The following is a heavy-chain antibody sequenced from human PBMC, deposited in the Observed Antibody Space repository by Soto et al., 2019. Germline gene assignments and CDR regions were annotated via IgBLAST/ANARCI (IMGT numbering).Heavy chain of an antibody. J-gene: IGHJ6*03. CDR3: AKLGAPPAVIAYYYYYYMDV. V-gene: IGHV3-23*01. Sequence: GGSLRLSCAASGFTFSSYAMSWVRQAPGKGLEWVSCVSGSGGSTYYADSVKGRFTISRDNSKNTLYLQMNSLRAEDTAVYYCAKLGAPPAVIAYYYYYYMDVWGKGATVTVSS. D-gene: IGHD2-2*01. CDR1: GFTFSSYA. CDR2: VSGSGGST.